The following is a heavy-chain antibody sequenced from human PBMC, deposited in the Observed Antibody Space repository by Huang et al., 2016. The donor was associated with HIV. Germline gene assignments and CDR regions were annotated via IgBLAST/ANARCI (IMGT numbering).Heavy chain of an antibody. CDR1: GFTFSSYA. CDR2: IGSSSSYL. Sequence: EVQLVESGGGLVKPGGSLRLSCAASGFTFSSYAMNWVRQAPGKGLEWVSAIGSSSSYLYYADSVKGRFTISRDDAKNSLYLQMNSLRAEDTAVYYCARPQGDKVRGIIRSYYYYYGMDVWGQGTTVTVSS. J-gene: IGHJ6*02. V-gene: IGHV3-21*06. CDR3: ARPQGDKVRGIIRSYYYYYGMDV. D-gene: IGHD3-10*01.